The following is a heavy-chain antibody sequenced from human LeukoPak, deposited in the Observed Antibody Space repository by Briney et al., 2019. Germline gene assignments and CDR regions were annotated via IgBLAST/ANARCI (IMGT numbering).Heavy chain of an antibody. Sequence: GTSLRLSCAASGFTISSHGMHWVRQAPGKGLEWVAMISYNGNSKYYGDSVKGRFTISRDNSKDTLYLEMDSLRTEDTAVYYCAKDWGSSGWYNYFDPWGQGTLVTVSS. J-gene: IGHJ5*02. D-gene: IGHD6-19*01. CDR2: ISYNGNSK. CDR3: AKDWGSSGWYNYFDP. V-gene: IGHV3-30*18. CDR1: GFTISSHG.